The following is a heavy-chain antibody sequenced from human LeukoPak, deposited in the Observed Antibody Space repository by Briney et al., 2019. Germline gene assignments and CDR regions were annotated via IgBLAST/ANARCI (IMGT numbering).Heavy chain of an antibody. V-gene: IGHV1-2*02. CDR1: GYTFTGNY. J-gene: IGHJ5*02. Sequence: ASVKLSCKASGYTFTGNYIHYVRQTPRQALEWMGWINPNSGGTNYAQNIQGRVTMTRDTSISTAYMELSRLRSDDMAVYYCATASVNYFDSSGYYFKWFDPWGQGTVVTVSS. CDR2: INPNSGGT. D-gene: IGHD3-22*01. CDR3: ATASVNYFDSSGYYFKWFDP.